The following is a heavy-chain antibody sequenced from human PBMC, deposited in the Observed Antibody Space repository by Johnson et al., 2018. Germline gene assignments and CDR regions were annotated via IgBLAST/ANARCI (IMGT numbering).Heavy chain of an antibody. CDR1: GGTFSRYA. CDR2: VIHMYGTV. Sequence: VQLVETGAEVKKPGSSVKVSCKASGGTFSRYAVSWVRQAPGQGLEWMGGVIHMYGTVKYAQKLQGRVTITADESTSTAYMELSRLRSEDTAVYYCASGGFHWNEANCFYYGMDGWGQGTTVTVS. CDR3: ASGGFHWNEANCFYYGMDG. D-gene: IGHD1-1*01. J-gene: IGHJ6*02. V-gene: IGHV1-69*01.